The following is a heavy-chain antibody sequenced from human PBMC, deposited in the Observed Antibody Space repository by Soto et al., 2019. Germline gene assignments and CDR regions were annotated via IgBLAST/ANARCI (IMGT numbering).Heavy chain of an antibody. D-gene: IGHD6-13*01. CDR1: GYFFTNYG. Sequence: QVQLVQSGTEVEKPGASVKVSCKTSGYFFTNYGISWVRQAPGQGLEWMGWISTWNGKTNYAQRFQGRLTMTTDTSTSTAYMELTSLRSGDTAVYYCARDRIAGYSSSFRYFDQWGQGTLVTVSS. V-gene: IGHV1-18*04. CDR3: ARDRIAGYSSSFRYFDQ. CDR2: ISTWNGKT. J-gene: IGHJ4*02.